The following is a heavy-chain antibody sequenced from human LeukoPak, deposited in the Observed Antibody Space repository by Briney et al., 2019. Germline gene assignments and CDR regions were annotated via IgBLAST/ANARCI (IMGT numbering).Heavy chain of an antibody. CDR2: INHSGST. D-gene: IGHD5-12*01. CDR1: GGSFSGYY. V-gene: IGHV4-34*01. J-gene: IGHJ4*02. Sequence: SETLSLTCAVYGGSFSGYYWSWIRQPPGKGLEWIGEINHSGSTNYNPSLTSRVTISVDTSKNQFSLKLSSVTAADTAVYYCARESVDSHFDYWGQGTLVTVSS. CDR3: ARESVDSHFDY.